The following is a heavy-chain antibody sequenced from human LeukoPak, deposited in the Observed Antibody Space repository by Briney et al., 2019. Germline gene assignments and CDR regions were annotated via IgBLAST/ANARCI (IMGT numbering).Heavy chain of an antibody. CDR1: GFTFRSYE. D-gene: IGHD3-22*01. V-gene: IGHV3-48*03. CDR2: ISSTGSAI. Sequence: PGGSLRLSCAGFGFTFRSYEMNWVRQAPGKGLEWISYISSTGSAIYYADSVKGRFTISRDNAKNSLYLQMNSLRAEGTAVYYCPRVFSYYTYSFDCWGQGTLVTVSS. CDR3: PRVFSYYTYSFDC. J-gene: IGHJ4*02.